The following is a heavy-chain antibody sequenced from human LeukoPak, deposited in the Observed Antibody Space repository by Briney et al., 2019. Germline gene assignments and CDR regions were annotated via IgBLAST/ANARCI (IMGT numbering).Heavy chain of an antibody. CDR3: ARTYNYDSSGYYLPYYYYGMDV. V-gene: IGHV3-23*01. CDR2: ISGSGGST. Sequence: GGSLRLSCAASGFTFSDYAMSWVRQAPGKGLEWVSAISGSGGSTYYADSVKGRFTISRDNAKNTLYLQMNSLRAEDTAVYYCARTYNYDSSGYYLPYYYYGMDVWGQGTTVTVSS. CDR1: GFTFSDYA. D-gene: IGHD3-22*01. J-gene: IGHJ6*02.